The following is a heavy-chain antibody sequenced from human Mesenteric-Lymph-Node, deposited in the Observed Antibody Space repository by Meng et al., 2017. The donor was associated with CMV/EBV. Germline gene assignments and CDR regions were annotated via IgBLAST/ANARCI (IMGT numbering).Heavy chain of an antibody. V-gene: IGHV3-7*01. CDR2: IKQDGSEK. D-gene: IGHD2-21*01. J-gene: IGHJ4*02. Sequence: GGSLRLSCAASGFTFSSYEMNWVRQAPGKGLEWVANIKQDGSEKAYVDSVKGRFTISRDNAKNSLFLEMNSLRVEDTAVYYCVREIASRIWGQGTLVTVSS. CDR3: VREIASRI. CDR1: GFTFSSYE.